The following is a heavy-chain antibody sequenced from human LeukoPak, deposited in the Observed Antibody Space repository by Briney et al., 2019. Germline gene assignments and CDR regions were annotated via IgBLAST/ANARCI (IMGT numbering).Heavy chain of an antibody. CDR1: GFTFSSYW. CDR3: ARAPTVSPYYYYYYMDV. Sequence: PGGSLRLSCAASGFTFSSYWMSWVRQAPGKGLEWVANIKQDGSEKYYVDSVKGRFTISRDNAKNSLYLQMNSLRAEDTAVYYCARAPTVSPYYYYYYMDVWGKGTTVTVSS. CDR2: IKQDGSEK. V-gene: IGHV3-7*01. D-gene: IGHD4-17*01. J-gene: IGHJ6*03.